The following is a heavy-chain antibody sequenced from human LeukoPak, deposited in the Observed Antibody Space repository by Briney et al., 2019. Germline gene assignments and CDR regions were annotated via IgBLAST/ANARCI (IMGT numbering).Heavy chain of an antibody. Sequence: SQTLSLTCSVSGGSISSGDYFWTWIRQPPRKGPEYIGYIYYSGTTYYNPSLKSRITMSVDMSANQFSLRLTSVSAADTAVYYCTRAYWIGFHFDSWGQGILVSVSS. J-gene: IGHJ4*02. D-gene: IGHD3-3*01. CDR3: TRAYWIGFHFDS. V-gene: IGHV4-30-4*01. CDR2: IYYSGTT. CDR1: GGSISSGDYF.